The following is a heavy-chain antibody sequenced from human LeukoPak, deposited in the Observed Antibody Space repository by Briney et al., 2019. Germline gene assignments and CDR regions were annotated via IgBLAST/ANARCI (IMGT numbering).Heavy chain of an antibody. J-gene: IGHJ4*02. Sequence: NASETLSLTCTVSGGSISTSNYYWGWIRQPPGKGLEWIGNIFYSGSTYYSPSLKSRVTISLDTSRNQFSLKLSSVTAADTAVYYCARGVGRYYYGSGSYWVYWGQGTLVTVSS. CDR2: IFYSGST. V-gene: IGHV4-39*07. CDR3: ARGVGRYYYGSGSYWVY. CDR1: GGSISTSNYY. D-gene: IGHD3-10*01.